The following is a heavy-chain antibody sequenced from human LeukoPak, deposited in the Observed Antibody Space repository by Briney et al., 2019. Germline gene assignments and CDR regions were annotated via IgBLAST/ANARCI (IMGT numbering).Heavy chain of an antibody. J-gene: IGHJ2*01. CDR3: ARRALRYFDL. CDR2: INHSGST. Sequence: SETLSLTCAVYGGSFSGYYWSWIRQPPGKGLEWIGEINHSGSTNYNPSLKSRVTISVDTSKNQFSLKLSSVTAADTAVYYCARRALRYFDLWGRGTLVTVSS. CDR1: GGSFSGYY. V-gene: IGHV4-34*01.